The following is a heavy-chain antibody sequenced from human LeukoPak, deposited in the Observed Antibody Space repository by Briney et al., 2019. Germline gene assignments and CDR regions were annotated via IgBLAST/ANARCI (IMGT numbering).Heavy chain of an antibody. CDR3: ARVASHYGDYRI. V-gene: IGHV4-30-2*01. D-gene: IGHD4-17*01. CDR1: GGSISSSAYS. J-gene: IGHJ4*02. Sequence: SETLSLTCAVSGGSISSSAYSWSWIRQPPGKGLEWIGYIYHSGSINYNPSLKSRVTISVDTSKNQFSLKLTSVTAADTAVYYCARVASHYGDYRIWGQGTLVTVSS. CDR2: IYHSGSI.